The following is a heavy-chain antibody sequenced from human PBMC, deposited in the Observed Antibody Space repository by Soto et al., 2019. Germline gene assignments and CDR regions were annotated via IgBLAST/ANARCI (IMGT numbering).Heavy chain of an antibody. J-gene: IGHJ6*02. CDR3: AVSSGWPKYGMDV. V-gene: IGHV1-69*13. CDR1: AGTFSSYA. Sequence: SVKVSCKASAGTFSSYAISWVRQAPGQGLEWMGGITPIFGTANYAQKFQGRVTITADGSTSTAYMELSSLRSEDTAVYYCAVSSGWPKYGMDVWGQGTTVTVSS. CDR2: ITPIFGTA. D-gene: IGHD6-19*01.